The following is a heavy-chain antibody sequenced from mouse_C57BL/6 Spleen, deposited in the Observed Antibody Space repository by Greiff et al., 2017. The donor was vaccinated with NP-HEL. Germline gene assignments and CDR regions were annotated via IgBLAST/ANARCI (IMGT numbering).Heavy chain of an antibody. CDR2: ISDGGSYT. CDR1: GFTFSSYA. J-gene: IGHJ3*01. D-gene: IGHD1-1*01. CDR3: ARESSIYGSSSAWFAY. Sequence: EVQRVESGGGLVKPGGSLKLSCAASGFTFSSYAMSWVRQTPEKRLEWVATISDGGSYTYYPDNVKGRFTISRDNAKNNLYLQMSHLKSEDTAMYYCARESSIYGSSSAWFAYWGQGTRVTVSA. V-gene: IGHV5-4*01.